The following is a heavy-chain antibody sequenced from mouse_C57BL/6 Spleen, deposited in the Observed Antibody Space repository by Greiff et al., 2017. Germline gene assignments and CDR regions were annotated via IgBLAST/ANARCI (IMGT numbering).Heavy chain of an antibody. V-gene: IGHV5-17*01. J-gene: IGHJ4*01. CDR1: GFTFSDYG. CDR3: ARTAQARGYYAMDY. CDR2: ISSGSSTI. D-gene: IGHD3-2*02. Sequence: EVQGVESGGGLVKPGGSLKLSCAASGFTFSDYGMHWVRQAPEKGLEWVAYISSGSSTIYYADTVKGRFTISRDNAKNTLFLQMTSLRSEDTAMYYCARTAQARGYYAMDYWGQGTSVTVSS.